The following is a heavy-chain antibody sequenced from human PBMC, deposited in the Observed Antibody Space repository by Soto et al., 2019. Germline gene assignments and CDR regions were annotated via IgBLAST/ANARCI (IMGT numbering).Heavy chain of an antibody. CDR2: IYTSGAT. CDR1: SGSMYGFY. J-gene: IGHJ4*02. Sequence: QVQLQESGPGLVKPSETLSLNCTVSSGSMYGFYWSWFRQSAGKGLEWIGRIYTSGATSYHPSLKSRVSMSVSDSKTQFYLRLTSVTAADTAVYYCARANRPFRGDGAFDSWGQGTLVTASS. D-gene: IGHD3-10*01. CDR3: ARANRPFRGDGAFDS. V-gene: IGHV4-4*07.